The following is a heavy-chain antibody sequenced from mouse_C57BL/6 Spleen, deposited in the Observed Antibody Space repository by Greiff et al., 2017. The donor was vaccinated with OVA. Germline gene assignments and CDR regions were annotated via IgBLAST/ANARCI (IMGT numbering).Heavy chain of an antibody. CDR3: ARELRWYFDV. J-gene: IGHJ1*01. V-gene: IGHV1-61*01. CDR1: GYTFTSYW. CDR2: IYPSDSET. Sequence: QVQLQQPGAELVRPGSSVKLSCKASGYTFTSYWMDWVKQRPGQGLEWIGNIYPSDSETHYNQKFKDKATLTVDKSSSTAYMQLSSLTSEDSAVYYCARELRWYFDVWGAGTTVTVSS. D-gene: IGHD1-1*01.